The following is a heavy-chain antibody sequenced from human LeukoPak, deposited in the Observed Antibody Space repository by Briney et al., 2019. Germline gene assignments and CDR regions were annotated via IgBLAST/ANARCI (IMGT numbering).Heavy chain of an antibody. Sequence: GGSLRLSCAASGFTFSSYEMNWVRQAPGEGLEWVSYITSSGSTRYYADSVKGRFTISRDNAKNSLYLQMNSLRAEDTAVYYCARETDYSLFDYWGQGTLVTVSS. D-gene: IGHD3-10*01. CDR3: ARETDYSLFDY. CDR2: ITSSGSTR. J-gene: IGHJ4*02. V-gene: IGHV3-48*03. CDR1: GFTFSSYE.